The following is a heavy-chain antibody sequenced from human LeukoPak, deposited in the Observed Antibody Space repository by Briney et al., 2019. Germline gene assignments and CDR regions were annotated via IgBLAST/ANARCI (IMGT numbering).Heavy chain of an antibody. D-gene: IGHD2-21*02. Sequence: ASVKVSCETSGYTFTHYHINWVRQAPGQGLEWIGWMSPKSGDAGFAQKFQGRVTMTSDTSIGAAYMELSSLTTEDTAIYYCARTPRKGDIAYWGRGVLVTVSS. CDR3: ARTPRKGDIAY. CDR2: MSPKSGDA. CDR1: GYTFTHYH. V-gene: IGHV1-8*01. J-gene: IGHJ4*02.